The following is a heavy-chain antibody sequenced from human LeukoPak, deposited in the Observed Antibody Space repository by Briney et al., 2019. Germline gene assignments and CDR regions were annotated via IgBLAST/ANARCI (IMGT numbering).Heavy chain of an antibody. D-gene: IGHD2-15*01. V-gene: IGHV1-46*01. CDR2: INPSGGST. CDR3: ARVVPGYCSGGSCLGDY. Sequence: ASVKVSCKASGYTFTSYYMHWVRQAPGQGLEWMGIINPSGGSTSYAQKFQGRVTMTRDTSTSTVYMELSSLRSEDTAVYYCARVVPGYCSGGSCLGDYWGQGTLVTVSS. J-gene: IGHJ4*02. CDR1: GYTFTSYY.